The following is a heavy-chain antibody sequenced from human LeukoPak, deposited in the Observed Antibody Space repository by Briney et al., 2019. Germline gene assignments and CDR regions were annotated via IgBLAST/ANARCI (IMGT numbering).Heavy chain of an antibody. V-gene: IGHV1-2*02. CDR1: GYXFTGYY. Sequence: GASVKVSCKASGYXFTGYYMHWVRQAPGQGLEWMGWINPNSGGTNYAQKFQGRVTMTRDTSISTAYMELSRLRFDDTAVYYCASRDIVVVVAATPVDYWGQGTLVTVSS. D-gene: IGHD2-15*01. CDR2: INPNSGGT. J-gene: IGHJ4*02. CDR3: ASRDIVVVVAATPVDY.